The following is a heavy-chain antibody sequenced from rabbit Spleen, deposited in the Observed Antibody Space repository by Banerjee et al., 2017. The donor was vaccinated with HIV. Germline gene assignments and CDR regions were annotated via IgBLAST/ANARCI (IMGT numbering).Heavy chain of an antibody. CDR1: GFSFSSSDY. Sequence: QSLEESGGDLVKPGASLTLTCTASGFSFSSSDYICWVRQAPGKGLEWLACIYAGWSVTTYYATWAKGRFTISKTSSTTVTLQMPSLTAADTATYFCARDFDFWGPGTLVTVS. J-gene: IGHJ4*01. V-gene: IGHV1S40*01. CDR3: ARDFDF. CDR2: IYAGWSVTT.